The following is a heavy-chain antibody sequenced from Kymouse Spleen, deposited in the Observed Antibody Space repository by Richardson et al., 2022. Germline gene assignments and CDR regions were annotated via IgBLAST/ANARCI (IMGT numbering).Heavy chain of an antibody. Sequence: QVQLVQSGAEVKKPGASVKVSCKASGYTFTGYYMHWVRQAPGQGLEWMGWINPNSGGTNYAQKFQGWVTMTRDTSISTAYMELSRLRSDDTAVYYCARDKQLVAGYYYYGMDVWGQGTTVTVSS. J-gene: IGHJ6*02. D-gene: IGHD6-13*01. V-gene: IGHV1-2*04. CDR3: ARDKQLVAGYYYYGMDV. CDR1: GYTFTGYY. CDR2: INPNSGGT.